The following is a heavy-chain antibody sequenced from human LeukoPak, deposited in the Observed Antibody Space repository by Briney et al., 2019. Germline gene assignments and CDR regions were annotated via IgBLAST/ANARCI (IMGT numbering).Heavy chain of an antibody. J-gene: IGHJ4*02. V-gene: IGHV6-1*01. CDR3: ARGGGVTVAGNLGY. CDR1: GDSVSSNSAA. D-gene: IGHD6-19*01. CDR2: TYYRSKLYN. Sequence: SQTLSLTCALSGDSVSSNSAACNWIRQPPSRGLEWLGRTYYRSKLYNDYAVSVKSRITINPDTSKNQFSLQLNSVTPEDTAIYYCARGGGVTVAGNLGYWGQGTLAPSPQ.